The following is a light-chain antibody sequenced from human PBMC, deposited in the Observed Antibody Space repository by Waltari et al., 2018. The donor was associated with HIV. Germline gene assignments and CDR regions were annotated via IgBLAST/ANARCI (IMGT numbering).Light chain of an antibody. J-gene: IGKJ3*01. V-gene: IGKV1-39*01. Sequence: DIQMTQSPSSLSASIGDRVTIACRASQNINTYLNWYQQKPGKAPRALISTATTLHSGVPSRFSGSGSGTDFTRTITDLQPEDFATYFCQQSYTSPTFGPGTTVDLK. CDR1: QNINTY. CDR2: TAT. CDR3: QQSYTSPT.